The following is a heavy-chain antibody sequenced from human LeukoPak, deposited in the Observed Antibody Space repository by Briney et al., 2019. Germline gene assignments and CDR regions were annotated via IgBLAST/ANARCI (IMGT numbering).Heavy chain of an antibody. J-gene: IGHJ4*02. CDR3: ARTGLGMYSFDY. CDR2: IRSSHNTI. CDR1: GFTFSTYS. D-gene: IGHD3/OR15-3a*01. V-gene: IGHV3-48*01. Sequence: HAGGSLRLSCAASGFTFSTYSMNWVRQAPGKGLEWISYIRSSHNTIHYADSVKGRFTISSDNAKNSLFLQMNTLRAEDTAVYYCARTGLGMYSFDYWGQGALVTVSS.